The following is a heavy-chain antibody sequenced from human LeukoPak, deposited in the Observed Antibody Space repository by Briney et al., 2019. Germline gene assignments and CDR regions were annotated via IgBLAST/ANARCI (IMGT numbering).Heavy chain of an antibody. Sequence: ASVKVSCKASGYTFTGYYMHWVRQAPGQGLEWMGWINPNSGGTNYAQKFQGRVTMTRDTSISTAYMELSRLRSDDTAVYYCARDWEYGSGTSHTNWFDPWGRGTLVTVSS. CDR2: INPNSGGT. J-gene: IGHJ5*02. V-gene: IGHV1-2*02. CDR1: GYTFTGYY. CDR3: ARDWEYGSGTSHTNWFDP. D-gene: IGHD3-10*01.